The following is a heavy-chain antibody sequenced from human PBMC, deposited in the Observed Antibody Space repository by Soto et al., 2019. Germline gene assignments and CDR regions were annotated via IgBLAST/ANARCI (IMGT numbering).Heavy chain of an antibody. CDR2: ISAHNGNT. D-gene: IGHD2-2*01. V-gene: IGHV1-18*01. J-gene: IGHJ5*02. CDR1: GYTFTSYG. Sequence: QVPLVQSGAEVKKPGASVKVSCKASGYTFTSYGISWVRQAPGQGLEWMGWISAHNGNTNYAQKLQGRVTMTTDTSTSTAYMELMSLRSDDSAVDYCARGDIVVVPAAMPLAPWGQGTLVTVCS. CDR3: ARGDIVVVPAAMPLAP.